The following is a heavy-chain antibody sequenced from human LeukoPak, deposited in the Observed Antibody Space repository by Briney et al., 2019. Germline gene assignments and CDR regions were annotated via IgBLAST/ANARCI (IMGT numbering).Heavy chain of an antibody. D-gene: IGHD5-12*01. J-gene: IGHJ6*04. CDR1: GFTFSSYG. CDR3: AKDSGSSGYPGMLTDV. Sequence: GGSLRLSCAASGFTFSSYGMHWVRQAPGKGLEWVAVISYDGSNKYYADSVKGRFTISRDNSKNRLYLQMNSLRAEDTAVYYCAKDSGSSGYPGMLTDVWGKGTTVTVSS. CDR2: ISYDGSNK. V-gene: IGHV3-30*18.